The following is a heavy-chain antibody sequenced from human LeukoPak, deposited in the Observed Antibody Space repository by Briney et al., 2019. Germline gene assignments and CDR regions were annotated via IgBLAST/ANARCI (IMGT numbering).Heavy chain of an antibody. J-gene: IGHJ4*02. CDR1: GGSISSGGYY. V-gene: IGHV4-30-2*01. CDR3: ARVPSNWGSFYFDY. Sequence: SETPSLTCTVSGGSISSGGYYWSWIRQPPGKGLEWIGYIYHSGSTYYNPSLKSRVTISVDTSKNQFSLKLSSVTAADTAVYYCARVPSNWGSFYFDYWGQGTLVTVSS. D-gene: IGHD7-27*01. CDR2: IYHSGST.